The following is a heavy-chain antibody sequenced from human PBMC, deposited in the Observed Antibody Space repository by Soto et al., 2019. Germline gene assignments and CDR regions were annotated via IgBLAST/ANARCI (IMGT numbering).Heavy chain of an antibody. CDR3: ARTADRTYYYDSSGSAIDY. V-gene: IGHV1-69*01. CDR1: GGTFSSYA. J-gene: IGHJ4*02. Sequence: QVQLVQSGAEVKKPGSSVKVSCKASGGTFSSYAISWVRQAPGQGLEWMGGIIPIFGTANYAQKSQGRVTITADESTSTAYMELSSLRSEDTAVYYCARTADRTYYYDSSGSAIDYWGQGTLVTVSS. CDR2: IIPIFGTA. D-gene: IGHD3-22*01.